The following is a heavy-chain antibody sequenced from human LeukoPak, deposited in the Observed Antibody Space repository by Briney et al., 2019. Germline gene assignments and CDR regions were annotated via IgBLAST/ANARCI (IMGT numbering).Heavy chain of an antibody. D-gene: IGHD2-2*01. V-gene: IGHV4-59*01. J-gene: IGHJ3*02. CDR2: IYYSGST. Sequence: SETLSLTCTVSGGSISSYYWSWIRQPPGKGLEWIGNIYYSGSTKYNPSLKSRVTISVDTSKNQFSLKLSSVTAADTAVYYCARGGIYCSSTSCPDAFDIWGQGTMVTVSS. CDR3: ARGGIYCSSTSCPDAFDI. CDR1: GGSISSYY.